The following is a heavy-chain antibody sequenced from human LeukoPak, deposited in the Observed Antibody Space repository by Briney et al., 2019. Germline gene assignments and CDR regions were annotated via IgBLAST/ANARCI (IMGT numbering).Heavy chain of an antibody. J-gene: IGHJ3*02. CDR1: GGSISSYY. D-gene: IGHD4-23*01. CDR3: ARGPTTVVIDAFDI. CDR2: IYYSGST. Sequence: KPSETLSLTCTVSGGSISSYYWSWIRQPPGKGLEWIGYIYYSGSTDYNPSLKSRVTISVDTSKNQFSLKLSSVTAADTAVYYCARGPTTVVIDAFDIWGQGTMVTVSS. V-gene: IGHV4-59*01.